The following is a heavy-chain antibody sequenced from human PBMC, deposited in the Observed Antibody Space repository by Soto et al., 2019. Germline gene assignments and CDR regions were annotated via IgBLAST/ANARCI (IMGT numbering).Heavy chain of an antibody. V-gene: IGHV4-34*01. D-gene: IGHD5-12*01. CDR2: INHSGST. Sequence: SETLSLTCAVYGGSFSGYYWSWIRQPPGKGLEWIGEINHSGSTNYNPSLKSRVTISVDTSKNQFSLKLSSVTAADTALYYCARGGVMSGYVLRFDYWGQGTLVTVSS. CDR1: GGSFSGYY. J-gene: IGHJ4*02. CDR3: ARGGVMSGYVLRFDY.